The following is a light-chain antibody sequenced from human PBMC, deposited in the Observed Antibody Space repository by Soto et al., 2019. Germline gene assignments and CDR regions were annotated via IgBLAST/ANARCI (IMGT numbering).Light chain of an antibody. Sequence: EVVLTQSPATLSLSPGERATLSCRASQNVRTFLDWYQQKPGQAPRLLIYGASNRATGIPARFSGSGSGTDFTLTISSLEPEDFAVYYCLQYGASLTFGPGT. CDR2: GAS. J-gene: IGKJ3*01. V-gene: IGKV3-11*01. CDR1: QNVRTF. CDR3: LQYGASLT.